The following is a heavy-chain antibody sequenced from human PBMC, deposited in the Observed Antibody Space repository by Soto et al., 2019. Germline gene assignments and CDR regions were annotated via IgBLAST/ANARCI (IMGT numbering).Heavy chain of an antibody. CDR3: ARALSIAAPSYYYYGMDV. J-gene: IGHJ6*02. CDR2: IIPIFGTA. V-gene: IGHV1-69*06. Sequence: QVQLVQSGAEVKKPGSSVKVSCKASGGTFSSYAISWVRQAPGQGLEWMGGIIPIFGTANYAQKFQGRVTITADKSTSTAYMELSSLRSEDTAVYYCARALSIAAPSYYYYGMDVWGQGTTVTVSS. CDR1: GGTFSSYA. D-gene: IGHD6-6*01.